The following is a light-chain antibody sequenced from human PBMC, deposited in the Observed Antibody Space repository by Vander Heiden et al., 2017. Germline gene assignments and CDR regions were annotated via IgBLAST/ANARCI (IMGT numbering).Light chain of an antibody. CDR3: QQYNSYSWT. V-gene: IGKV1-5*03. CDR2: KAS. J-gene: IGKJ1*01. CDR1: QSISSW. Sequence: DIQMTQSPSTLSASVGDRVTITCRASQSISSWLAWYQQKPVKAPKLLIYKASSLESGVPSRFSGSGSGTDFTLTISSLQPDDFATYYCQQYNSYSWTFGQGTKEEIK.